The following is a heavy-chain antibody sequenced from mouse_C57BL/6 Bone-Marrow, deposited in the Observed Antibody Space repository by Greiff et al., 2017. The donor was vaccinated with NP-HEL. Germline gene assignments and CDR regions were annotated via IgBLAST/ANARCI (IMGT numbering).Heavy chain of an antibody. CDR3: AIYGSTYLDY. CDR1: GYTFTSYG. CDR2: IYPRSGNT. J-gene: IGHJ2*01. Sequence: VQLVESGAELARPGASVKLSCKASGYTFTSYGISWVKQRTGQGLEWIGEIYPRSGNTYYNEKFKGKATLTADKSSSTAYMELRSLTSEDSAVYFCAIYGSTYLDYWGQGTTLTVSS. D-gene: IGHD1-1*01. V-gene: IGHV1-81*01.